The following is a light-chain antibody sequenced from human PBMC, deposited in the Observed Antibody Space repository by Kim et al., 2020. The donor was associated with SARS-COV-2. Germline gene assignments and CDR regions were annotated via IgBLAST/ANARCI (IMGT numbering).Light chain of an antibody. V-gene: IGKV3-11*01. CDR3: QQRSDWT. CDR1: QGVGSY. J-gene: IGKJ1*01. Sequence: LSLSPGDRATRSCRASQGVGSYLAWYQQKPGQAPRLLIYDASNRATGIPARFSGSGSGTDFTLTISSLEPEDFAVYYCQQRSDWTFGQGTKVDIK. CDR2: DAS.